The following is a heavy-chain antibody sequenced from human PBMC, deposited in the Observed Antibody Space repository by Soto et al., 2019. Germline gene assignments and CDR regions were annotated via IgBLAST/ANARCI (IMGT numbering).Heavy chain of an antibody. D-gene: IGHD5-12*01. Sequence: QVQLVQSGAEVKKPGASVNVSCEASGYTFNNYAMHWVRQAPGQRLEWMGYISGGNGNTKYSEKLEGRVAITRDTSASTDYLELSSLSSEDTAVYYCARWSGYDYYFDYWGQGTVVIVSS. CDR3: ARWSGYDYYFDY. CDR1: GYTFNNYA. V-gene: IGHV1-3*01. J-gene: IGHJ4*02. CDR2: ISGGNGNT.